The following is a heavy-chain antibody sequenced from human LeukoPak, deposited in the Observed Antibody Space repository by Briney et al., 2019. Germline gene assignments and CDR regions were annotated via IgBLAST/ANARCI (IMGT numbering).Heavy chain of an antibody. Sequence: GGSLRLSCAASGFTFSSYGMHWVRQAPGKGLEWVAVISYDGSNKYYADSVKGRFTISRDNSKNTLYLQMNSLRAEDTAVYYCARVYPSSSVATIMFYYYYYYMDVWGKGTTVTVSS. V-gene: IGHV3-30*03. CDR2: ISYDGSNK. D-gene: IGHD5-12*01. CDR1: GFTFSSYG. J-gene: IGHJ6*03. CDR3: ARVYPSSSVATIMFYYYYYYMDV.